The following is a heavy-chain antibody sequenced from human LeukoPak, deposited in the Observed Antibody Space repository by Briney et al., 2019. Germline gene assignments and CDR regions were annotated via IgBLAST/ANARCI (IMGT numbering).Heavy chain of an antibody. V-gene: IGHV4-4*07. J-gene: IGHJ5*02. CDR3: ARGSSSLNWFDP. Sequence: SETLSLTCNVSGGSISNYFWNWIRQPAGKGLEWIGRIYTSGSTNYNPSLNSRVTMSVDTSKKQFSLKLNSVTAADTAVYYCARGSSSLNWFDPWGQGTLVTVSS. CDR2: IYTSGST. CDR1: GGSISNYF. D-gene: IGHD6-13*01.